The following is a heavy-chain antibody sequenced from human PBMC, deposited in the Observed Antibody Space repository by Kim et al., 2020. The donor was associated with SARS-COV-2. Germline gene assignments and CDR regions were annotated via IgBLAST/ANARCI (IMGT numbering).Heavy chain of an antibody. Sequence: GGSLRLSCAASGFTFSGSAMHWVRQASGKGLEWVGRIRSKANSYATAYAASVKGRFTISRDDSKNTAYLQMNSLKTEDTAVYYCTRASLKYSSGWYDYWGQGTLVTVSS. V-gene: IGHV3-73*01. CDR3: TRASLKYSSGWYDY. CDR2: IRSKANSYAT. D-gene: IGHD6-19*01. J-gene: IGHJ4*02. CDR1: GFTFSGSA.